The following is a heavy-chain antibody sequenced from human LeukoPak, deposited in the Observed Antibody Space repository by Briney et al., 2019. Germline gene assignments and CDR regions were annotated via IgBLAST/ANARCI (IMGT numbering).Heavy chain of an antibody. CDR1: GGSISSYY. Sequence: SETLSLTCTVFGGSISSYYWSWIRQPPGKGLEWIGYFYYSGSTNYNPSLKSRVTISVDTSMNQFSLKLSSVTAADTAVYYCARAGGYDSSGYYDLGAFDIWGQGTMVTVSS. CDR2: FYYSGST. J-gene: IGHJ3*02. D-gene: IGHD3-22*01. V-gene: IGHV4-59*01. CDR3: ARAGGYDSSGYYDLGAFDI.